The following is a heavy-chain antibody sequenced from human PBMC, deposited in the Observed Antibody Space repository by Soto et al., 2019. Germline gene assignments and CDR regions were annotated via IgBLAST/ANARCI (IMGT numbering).Heavy chain of an antibody. CDR3: ARTTWNYYDSSAYSWFDP. V-gene: IGHV4-59*01. D-gene: IGHD3-22*01. Sequence: LEWIGYMYNSGSTIYNPSLKSRVTISVDTSKNQFSLKLNSVTAADTAVYYCARTTWNYYDSSAYSWFDPWGQGTLVTVSS. J-gene: IGHJ5*02. CDR2: MYNSGST.